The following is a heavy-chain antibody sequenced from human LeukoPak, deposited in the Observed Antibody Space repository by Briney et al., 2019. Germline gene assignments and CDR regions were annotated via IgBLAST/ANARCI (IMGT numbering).Heavy chain of an antibody. CDR1: GFTFEASA. V-gene: IGHV3-30*18. D-gene: IGHD3-3*01. Sequence: GGSLRLSCAASGFTFEASAMSWVRQAPGKGLEWVAVISYDGSNKYYADSVKGRFTISRDNSKNTLYLQMNSLRAEDTAVYYCAKTTTYYDFWSGYSTDYFDYWGQGTLVTVSS. J-gene: IGHJ4*02. CDR3: AKTTTYYDFWSGYSTDYFDY. CDR2: ISYDGSNK.